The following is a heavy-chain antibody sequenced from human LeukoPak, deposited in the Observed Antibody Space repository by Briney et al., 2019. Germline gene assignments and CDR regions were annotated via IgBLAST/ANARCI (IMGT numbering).Heavy chain of an antibody. CDR3: ARGNGDLPFDY. Sequence: GGSLRLSCAASGFTFSGYWMSWVRQAPGKGLEWVANIKQDGSEKYYVDSVKGRFTISRDNAKNSLYLQMNSLRAEDTAVYYCARGNGDLPFDYWGQGTLVTVSS. V-gene: IGHV3-7*05. J-gene: IGHJ4*02. D-gene: IGHD4-17*01. CDR1: GFTFSGYW. CDR2: IKQDGSEK.